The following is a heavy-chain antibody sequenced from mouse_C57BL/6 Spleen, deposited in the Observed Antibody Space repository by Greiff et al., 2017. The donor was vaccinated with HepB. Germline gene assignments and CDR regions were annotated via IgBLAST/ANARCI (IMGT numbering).Heavy chain of an antibody. J-gene: IGHJ4*01. CDR3: TREGGWLLREAMDY. CDR1: GYTFTDYE. V-gene: IGHV1-15*01. CDR2: IDPETGGT. Sequence: VQLQQSGAELVRPGASVTLSCKASGYTFTDYEMHWVKQTPVHGLEWIGAIDPETGGTAYKQKFKGKAILTADKSSSTACMELSSLTSEDSAVYYCTREGGWLLREAMDYWGQGTSVTVSS. D-gene: IGHD2-3*01.